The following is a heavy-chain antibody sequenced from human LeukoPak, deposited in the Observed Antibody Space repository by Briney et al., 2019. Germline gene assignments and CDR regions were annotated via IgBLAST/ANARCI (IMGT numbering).Heavy chain of an antibody. D-gene: IGHD3-22*01. J-gene: IGHJ4*02. V-gene: IGHV4-61*01. Sequence: SETLSLTCTVSGGSVSSGSYHWNWIRQPPGKVLEWIGYIYYSGSTNYNPSLKSRVTISVDTSKNQFSLKLSSVTAADTAVYYCARHKSSGSYPLDYWGQGILVTVSS. CDR3: ARHKSSGSYPLDY. CDR2: IYYSGST. CDR1: GGSVSSGSYH.